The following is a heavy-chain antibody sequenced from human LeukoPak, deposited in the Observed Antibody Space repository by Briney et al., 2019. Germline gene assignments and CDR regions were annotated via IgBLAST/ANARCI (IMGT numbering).Heavy chain of an antibody. CDR2: IIPIFGTA. V-gene: IGHV1-69*13. D-gene: IGHD3-22*01. CDR3: ARRYYYDSSGYKFDP. J-gene: IGHJ5*02. CDR1: GGTFRSYA. Sequence: SVNVSYKPSGGTFRSYAISWVRQAPGQGLEGMGGIIPIFGTANYAQKFQVRVTITADESTSTAYMELSSLRSEDTAVYYCARRYYYDSSGYKFDPWGQGTLVTVSS.